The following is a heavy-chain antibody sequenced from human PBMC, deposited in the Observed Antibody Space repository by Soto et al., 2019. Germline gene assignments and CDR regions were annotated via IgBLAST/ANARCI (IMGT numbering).Heavy chain of an antibody. J-gene: IGHJ6*02. V-gene: IGHV4-30-4*01. CDR1: GGSISSGDYY. Sequence: TCTVSGGSISSGDYYWSWIRQPPGKGLEWIGYIYYSGSTYYNPSLKSRVTISVDTSKNQFSLKLSSVTAADTAVYYFTRDWAVFVDYIPLRYYYYYYGMDVWGQGTTVTVSS. D-gene: IGHD4-4*01. CDR2: IYYSGST. CDR3: TRDWAVFVDYIPLRYYYYYYGMDV.